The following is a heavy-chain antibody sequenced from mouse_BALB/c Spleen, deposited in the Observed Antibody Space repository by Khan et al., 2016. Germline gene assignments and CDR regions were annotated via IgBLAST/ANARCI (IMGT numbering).Heavy chain of an antibody. Sequence: EVQLQESGPSLVKPSQTLSLTCSVTGDSITSGYWNWTRKFPGNKLEYMGYISYSGSTYYNPSLKSRISITRDTSKNQYYLQLNSVTTEATATYYCARYPSTMTLFDYWGQGPTLTVSS. J-gene: IGHJ2*01. CDR1: GDSITSGY. CDR2: ISYSGST. D-gene: IGHD2-4*01. V-gene: IGHV3-8*02. CDR3: ARYPSTMTLFDY.